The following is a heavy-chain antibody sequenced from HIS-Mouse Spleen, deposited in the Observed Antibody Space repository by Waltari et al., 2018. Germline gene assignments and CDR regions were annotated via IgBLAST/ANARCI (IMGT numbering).Heavy chain of an antibody. J-gene: IGHJ4*02. CDR2: IYYSGST. V-gene: IGHV4-39*07. Sequence: QLQLQESGPGLVKPSETLSLTCTVSGGSISSSSYYWGWNRQPPGKGLEWIGSIYYSGSTYYNPSLKSRVTISVDTSKNQFSLKLSSVTAADTAVYYCARDWVDSSGWYYFDYWGQGTLVTVSS. CDR3: ARDWVDSSGWYYFDY. CDR1: GGSISSSSYY. D-gene: IGHD6-19*01.